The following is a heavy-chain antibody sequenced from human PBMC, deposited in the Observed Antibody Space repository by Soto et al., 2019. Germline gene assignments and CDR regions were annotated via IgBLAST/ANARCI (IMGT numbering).Heavy chain of an antibody. J-gene: IGHJ4*02. CDR1: GFTFSSYT. D-gene: IGHD2-15*01. CDR2: LTSSGGST. V-gene: IGHV3-23*01. Sequence: EVQLLESGGGLVQPGGSLRLSCAGSGFTFSSYTMNWARQAPGKGLEWVSGLTSSGGSTYYAYSVKGRFTISRDNSKNTLYLQMDSLRADDTAVYYCARGRGYCSGGTCYLDYWGQGTLVTVSS. CDR3: ARGRGYCSGGTCYLDY.